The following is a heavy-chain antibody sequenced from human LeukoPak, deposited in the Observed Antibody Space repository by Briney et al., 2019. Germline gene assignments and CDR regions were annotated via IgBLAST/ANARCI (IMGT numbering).Heavy chain of an antibody. D-gene: IGHD6-13*01. CDR1: GYTFTSYD. Sequence: ASVKVSCKASGYTFTSYDINWVRQATGQGLEWMGWINPNSGRTSYARNFQGRVIMTRDPSINTAYMELSGLTSNDTAVYYCARTREYSSSWYFPPFDPWGQGTLVTISS. J-gene: IGHJ5*02. CDR3: ARTREYSSSWYFPPFDP. CDR2: INPNSGRT. V-gene: IGHV1-2*02.